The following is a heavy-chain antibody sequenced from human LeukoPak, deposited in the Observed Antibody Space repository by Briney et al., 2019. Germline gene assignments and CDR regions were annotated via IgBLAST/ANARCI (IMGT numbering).Heavy chain of an antibody. CDR2: FSAYNGNT. CDR3: ARDDDGDEDYYYYGMDV. V-gene: IGHV1-18*04. J-gene: IGHJ6*04. D-gene: IGHD4-17*01. Sequence: GASVKVSCKASGYTFTSYGISWVRQAPGQGLEWMGWFSAYNGNTNYAQKLQGRVTMTTDTSTSTAYMELRSLRSDDTAVYYCARDDDGDEDYYYYGMDVWGKGTTVTVSS. CDR1: GYTFTSYG.